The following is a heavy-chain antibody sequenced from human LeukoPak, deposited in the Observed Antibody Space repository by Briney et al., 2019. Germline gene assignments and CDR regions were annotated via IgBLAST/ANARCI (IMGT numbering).Heavy chain of an antibody. CDR1: GFTFSSYA. J-gene: IGHJ3*02. Sequence: GGSLRLSCAASGFTFSSYAMSWVRQAPGKGLEWVSAISGSGGSTYYADSVKGRFTISRDNSKNTLYLQMNSLRAEDTAVYYCALGSSGWRNAFDIWGQGTMVTVSS. V-gene: IGHV3-23*01. CDR3: ALGSSGWRNAFDI. CDR2: ISGSGGST. D-gene: IGHD6-19*01.